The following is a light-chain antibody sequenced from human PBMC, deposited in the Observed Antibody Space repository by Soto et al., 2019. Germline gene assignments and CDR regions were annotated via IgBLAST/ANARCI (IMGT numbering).Light chain of an antibody. J-gene: IGKJ1*01. CDR1: QNINTW. CDR3: QQYNDSFPT. Sequence: DIQMTQSPSTLSASVGDRFTISCRASQNINTWLAWYKQQPGKAPQLLIYKASSLESGVPSRFSGSGSGTDFTLTISSLRPDDFVTFYCQQYNDSFPTFGQGTKVEIK. CDR2: KAS. V-gene: IGKV1-5*03.